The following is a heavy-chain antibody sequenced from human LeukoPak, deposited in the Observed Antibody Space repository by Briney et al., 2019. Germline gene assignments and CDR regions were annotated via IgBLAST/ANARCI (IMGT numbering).Heavy chain of an antibody. CDR2: ISSGSTI. CDR3: ARANYDFWSNYYYYMDV. J-gene: IGHJ6*03. D-gene: IGHD3-3*01. Sequence: GGSLRLSCAASGFTFSDYYMSWIRQAPGKGLEWVSYISSGSTIYYADSVKGRFTISRDNAKNSLYLQMNSLRAEDTAVYYCARANYDFWSNYYYYMDVWGKGTTVTVSS. V-gene: IGHV3-11*01. CDR1: GFTFSDYY.